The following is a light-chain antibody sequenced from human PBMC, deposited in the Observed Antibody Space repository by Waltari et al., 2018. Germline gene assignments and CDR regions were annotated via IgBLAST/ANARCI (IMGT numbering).Light chain of an antibody. CDR3: SSYTTSSAPGV. CDR2: EVS. CDR1: DSDVVSYYF. J-gene: IGLJ1*01. Sequence: QSALTQPASVSGSPGQSITISCSGTDSDVVSYYFVSWYQQHPGKAPHLIIYEVSNRPSGISNRFSASKSGNTASLTISGLQAEDEADYYCSSYTTSSAPGVFGTGTRVTVL. V-gene: IGLV2-14*01.